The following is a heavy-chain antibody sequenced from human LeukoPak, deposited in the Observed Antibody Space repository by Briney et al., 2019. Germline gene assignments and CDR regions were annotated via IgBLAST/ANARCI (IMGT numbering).Heavy chain of an antibody. CDR1: GGSISSYY. CDR3: ARVGGYSGYDFSYYYYGMDV. Sequence: PSETLSLTCTVSGGSISSYYWSWVRQPAGKGLEWIGRIYTSGSTNYNPSLKSRVTTSVDTSKNQFSLKLSSVTAADTAVYYCARVGGYSGYDFSYYYYGMDVWGQGTTVTVSS. CDR2: IYTSGST. D-gene: IGHD5-12*01. J-gene: IGHJ6*02. V-gene: IGHV4-4*07.